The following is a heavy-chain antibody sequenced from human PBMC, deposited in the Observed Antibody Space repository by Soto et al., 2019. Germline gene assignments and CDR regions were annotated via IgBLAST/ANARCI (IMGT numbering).Heavy chain of an antibody. Sequence: SETLSLTCAVYGGSFSGYYWSWIRQPPGKGLEWIGEINDSGSTNYNPSLKSRVTISVDTSKNQFSLKLSSVTAADTAVYYCARDRYCTNGVCYRWFDPWGQGTLVTVSS. CDR1: GGSFSGYY. CDR2: INDSGST. V-gene: IGHV4-34*01. J-gene: IGHJ5*02. CDR3: ARDRYCTNGVCYRWFDP. D-gene: IGHD2-8*01.